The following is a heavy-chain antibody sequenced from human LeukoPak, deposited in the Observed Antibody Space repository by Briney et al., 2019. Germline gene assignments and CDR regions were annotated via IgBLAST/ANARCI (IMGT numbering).Heavy chain of an antibody. V-gene: IGHV3-33*01. D-gene: IGHD6-19*01. CDR3: PSNSIGWSPFAS. CDR2: IWYDGSNK. CDR1: GFTFSSYG. J-gene: IGHJ4*02. Sequence: GGSLRLSCAASGFTFSSYGMHWVRQAPGKGLEWVAVIWYDGSNKYYADSVKGRFTISRDNSKNTLYLQMNSLRAEDTAVYYCPSNSIGWSPFASWGKGPLVTVSS.